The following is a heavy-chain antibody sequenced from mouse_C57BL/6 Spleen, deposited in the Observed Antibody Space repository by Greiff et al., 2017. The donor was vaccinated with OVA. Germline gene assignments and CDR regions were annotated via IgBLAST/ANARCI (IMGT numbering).Heavy chain of an antibody. Sequence: QVQLKQSGPELVKPGASVKISCKASGYAFSSSWMNWVKQRPGKGLEWIGRIYPGDGDTNYNGKFKGKATLTADKSSSTAYMQLSSLTSEDSAVYVCARSWVYGSSYDYWGQGTTLTVSS. V-gene: IGHV1-82*01. D-gene: IGHD1-1*01. CDR1: GYAFSSSW. CDR2: IYPGDGDT. J-gene: IGHJ2*01. CDR3: ARSWVYGSSYDY.